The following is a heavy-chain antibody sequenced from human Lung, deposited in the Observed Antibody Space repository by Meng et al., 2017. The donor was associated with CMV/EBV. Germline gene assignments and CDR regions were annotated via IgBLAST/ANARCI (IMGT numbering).Heavy chain of an antibody. CDR3: ARVEVGITSGDY. CDR2: ISAYNGNT. V-gene: IGHV1-18*01. J-gene: IGHJ4*02. CDR1: RYTFTNYG. Sequence: ALLWRYGGWAKKPGASVKVSCKAFRYTFTNYGITWVRPAPGQGLEWMGWISAYNGNTNYAQTLQGRVTMTTDTSTSTAYMEQGSLRSDDTAVYYCARVEVGITSGDYWGQGTLVTVSS. D-gene: IGHD1-26*01.